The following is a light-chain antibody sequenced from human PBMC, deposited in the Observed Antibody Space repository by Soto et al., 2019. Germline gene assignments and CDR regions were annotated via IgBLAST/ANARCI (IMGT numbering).Light chain of an antibody. CDR1: TSNIGNSY. J-gene: IGLJ2*01. Sequence: QSVLTQPPSVSAAPGQKVTISCSGSTSNIGNSYVSWYQQLPGTAPKLLIYDNNKRPSGIPDRFSGSKPGTSATLGITGLQTGDEADYYCRTWDSSLSAVVFGGGTKLTVL. V-gene: IGLV1-51*01. CDR2: DNN. CDR3: RTWDSSLSAVV.